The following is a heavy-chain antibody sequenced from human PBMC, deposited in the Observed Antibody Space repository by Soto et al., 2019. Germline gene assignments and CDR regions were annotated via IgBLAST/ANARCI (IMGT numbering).Heavy chain of an antibody. J-gene: IGHJ4*02. V-gene: IGHV4-61*01. Sequence: SETLSLTCTVSGGSVGSRPYYWSWIRQPPGKGLEWIGYVAYAGTTNYSPSLKSQVTISLDTSKNQVSLKLSSVTAADTAVYYCAMAGNYRYFEYWGQGNLVPVSS. CDR3: AMAGNYRYFEY. D-gene: IGHD1-7*01. CDR1: GGSVGSRPYY. CDR2: VAYAGTT.